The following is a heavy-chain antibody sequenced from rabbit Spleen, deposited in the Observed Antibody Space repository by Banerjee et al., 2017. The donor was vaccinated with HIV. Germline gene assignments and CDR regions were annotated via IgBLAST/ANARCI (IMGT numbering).Heavy chain of an antibody. CDR1: GVSFSDKDV. CDR3: ARDLTSVIGWNFGW. J-gene: IGHJ6*01. V-gene: IGHV1S45*01. Sequence: QEQLVESGGGLVKPEGSLKLSCKASGVSFSDKDVMCWVRQAPGKGLEWIACINTATGKGVYATWAKGRFTISRTASTTVTLQMTSLTAADTATYFCARDLTSVIGWNFGWWGQGTLVTVS. D-gene: IGHD1-1*01. CDR2: INTATGKG.